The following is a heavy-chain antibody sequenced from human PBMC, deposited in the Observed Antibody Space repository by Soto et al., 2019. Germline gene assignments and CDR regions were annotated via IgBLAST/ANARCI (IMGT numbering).Heavy chain of an antibody. V-gene: IGHV3-30*03. CDR2: ISYDGSLQ. D-gene: IGHD5-18*01. Sequence: QAQLVESGGGVVQPGRSLRLSCAASGFAFSSYGMHWVRQAPGTGLEWVAVISYDGSLQHYADSVKGRFSISRDNAKNMVLLQMSSLRAEDTAVNYCVSDRGYGHASVPYSCCQVTLVSVSS. CDR3: VSDRGYGHASVPYS. CDR1: GFAFSSYG. J-gene: IGHJ5*01.